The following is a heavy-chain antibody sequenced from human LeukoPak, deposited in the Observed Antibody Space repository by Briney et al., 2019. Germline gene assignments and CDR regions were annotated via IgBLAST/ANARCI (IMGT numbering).Heavy chain of an antibody. Sequence: GGSLRLSCAASGFTFSSYAMSWVRQAPGKGLEWVSAISGSGGSTYYADSVKGRFTISRDNSKNTLYLQMNSLRAEDTAVYYCARDASGTTVTTNHGGGPTSYYYYGMDVWGQGTTVTVSS. CDR2: ISGSGGST. CDR1: GFTFSSYA. V-gene: IGHV3-23*01. J-gene: IGHJ6*02. D-gene: IGHD4-11*01. CDR3: ARDASGTTVTTNHGGGPTSYYYYGMDV.